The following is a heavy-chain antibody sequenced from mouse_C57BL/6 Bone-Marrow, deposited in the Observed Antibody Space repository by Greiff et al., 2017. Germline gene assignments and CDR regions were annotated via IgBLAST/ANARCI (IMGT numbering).Heavy chain of an antibody. CDR2: IYPGSGNT. J-gene: IGHJ2*01. CDR3: ASGLYYYGNNFDY. Sequence: QVQLQQSGAELVRPGASVKLSCKASGYTFTDYYINWVKQRPGQGLEWIARIYPGSGNTYYNEKFKGKATLTAEKSSSTAYMQLSSLTSEDSAVYYCASGLYYYGNNFDYWGQGTTLTVSS. V-gene: IGHV1-76*01. D-gene: IGHD1-1*01. CDR1: GYTFTDYY.